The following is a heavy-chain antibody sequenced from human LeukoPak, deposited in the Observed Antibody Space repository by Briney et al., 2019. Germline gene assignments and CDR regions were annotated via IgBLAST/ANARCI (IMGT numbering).Heavy chain of an antibody. CDR2: IIGSSGST. Sequence: GGSLRLSCAASGFTFSSYAMSWVREAPGKGLEWVSAIIGSSGSTYTADSVKGRFTSSRDNSKNTLYLQMNSLRAEDTAVYYCAKGPRKVLWFGELPPAYFDYWGQGTLVTVSS. CDR3: AKGPRKVLWFGELPPAYFDY. D-gene: IGHD3-10*01. CDR1: GFTFSSYA. J-gene: IGHJ4*02. V-gene: IGHV3-23*01.